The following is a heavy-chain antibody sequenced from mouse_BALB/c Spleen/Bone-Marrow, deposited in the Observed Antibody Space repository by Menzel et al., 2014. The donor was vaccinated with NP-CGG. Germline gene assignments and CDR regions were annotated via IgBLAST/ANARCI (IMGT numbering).Heavy chain of an antibody. V-gene: IGHV1S16*01. CDR2: INPSTGGT. Sequence: QVQLQQPGAELAKPGASVKLSCKASGYTFTSYYMYWVKQRPGQGLEWFGDINPSTGGTNFNEKFKNKATMTGDKSSSTANRQLSRLTSEDSAVNYCTRGRRDAFDYWGQGASVTVSA. CDR3: TRGRRDAFDY. CDR1: GYTFTSYY. J-gene: IGHJ4*01.